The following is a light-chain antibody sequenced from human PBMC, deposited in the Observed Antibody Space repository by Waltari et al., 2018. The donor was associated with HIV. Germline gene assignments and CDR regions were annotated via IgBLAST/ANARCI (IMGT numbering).Light chain of an antibody. V-gene: IGKV1-9*01. CDR1: QGIRNY. Sequence: DILLTQSPPFLSASVGDRVTISRRASQGIRNYLAWFQQKPGRAPKLLIFDASTLQSGVPSRFRGSGSVTQFTLTINSLQPDDFAVYYCQQHNTYPLTFGPGT. J-gene: IGKJ3*01. CDR3: QQHNTYPLT. CDR2: DAS.